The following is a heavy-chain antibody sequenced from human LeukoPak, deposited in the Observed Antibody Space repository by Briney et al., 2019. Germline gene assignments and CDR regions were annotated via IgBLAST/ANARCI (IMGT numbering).Heavy chain of an antibody. D-gene: IGHD3-10*01. V-gene: IGHV4-61*09. Sequence: SETLSLTCTVSGGSISSGSYDWYWIRQPAGKGLEWIGHIYTSGSSNYSPSLKSRVTISVDTSKNQFSLKLTSVTAADTAVYYCTKGRGIWGQGTLVTVAS. J-gene: IGHJ4*02. CDR2: IYTSGSS. CDR1: GGSISSGSYD. CDR3: TKGRGI.